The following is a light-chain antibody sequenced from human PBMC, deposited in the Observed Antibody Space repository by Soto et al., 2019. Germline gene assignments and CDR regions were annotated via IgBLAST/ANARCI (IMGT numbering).Light chain of an antibody. V-gene: IGKV3-15*01. CDR2: GAS. J-gene: IGKJ1*01. Sequence: ELVLQKSLGPLSLSPGESSPLSRRARQSVSSSYLAWYQQKPGQAPRLLIYGASTRATGVPARFSGRGSGTEFTLTIRSLQSEDLAVYYGQKYNNWPPVTVGKGTKVAIK. CDR3: QKYNNWPPVT. CDR1: QSVSSSY.